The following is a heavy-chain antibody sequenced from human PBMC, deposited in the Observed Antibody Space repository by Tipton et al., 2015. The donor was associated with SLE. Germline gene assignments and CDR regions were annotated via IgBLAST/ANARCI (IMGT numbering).Heavy chain of an antibody. Sequence: TLSLTCTVSGGSISSGSYYWSWIRQPAGKGLEWIGRIYTSGSTNYNPSLKSRVTISVDTSKNQFSLKLSSVTAADTAVYYCARGFLVGATDYWGQGTLVTVSS. J-gene: IGHJ4*02. V-gene: IGHV4-61*02. CDR2: IYTSGST. D-gene: IGHD1-26*01. CDR1: GGSISSGSYY. CDR3: ARGFLVGATDY.